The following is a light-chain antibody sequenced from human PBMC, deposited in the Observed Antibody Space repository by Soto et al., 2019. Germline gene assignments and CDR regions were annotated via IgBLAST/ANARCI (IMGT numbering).Light chain of an antibody. CDR2: WAS. CDR1: QSLLYRSNNKNY. CDR3: QQYYNTPLT. V-gene: IGKV4-1*01. J-gene: IGKJ4*01. Sequence: DIVMTQSPGSLAVSLGERATIKCRSSQSLLYRSNNKNYVAWYQRKPGQPPKLLIYWASARESGVPDRFSGSGSGTDFTLTMSSLQAEDAATYFCQQYYNTPLTFGGGTKVEL.